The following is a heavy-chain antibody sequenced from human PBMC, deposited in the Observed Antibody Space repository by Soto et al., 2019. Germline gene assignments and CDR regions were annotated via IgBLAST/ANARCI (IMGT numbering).Heavy chain of an antibody. J-gene: IGHJ4*01. CDR1: GFTFSSYA. Sequence: EVQLLESGGGLVQPGGSLRLSCAASGFTFSSYAMSWVRQAPGKGLEWVSVISGGGTSTYYADSVKGRFSISRDNSKNTLFVEMNSLRAEDTAVYYCAKQRGERIAAAVNYWGHGTLVTVSS. CDR3: AKQRGERIAAAVNY. V-gene: IGHV3-23*01. D-gene: IGHD6-13*01. CDR2: ISGGGTST.